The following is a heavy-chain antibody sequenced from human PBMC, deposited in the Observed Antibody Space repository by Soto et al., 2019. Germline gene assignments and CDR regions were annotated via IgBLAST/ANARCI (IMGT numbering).Heavy chain of an antibody. CDR1: GGTFNFYT. V-gene: IGHV1-69*02. D-gene: IGHD3-10*01. CDR3: ATSYGSGSTHFDS. CDR2: VNPIVGMS. Sequence: QVQLVQSGAEVMKPGSSVRVSCTTSGGTFNFYTINWVRQAPGQGLEWVGRVNPIVGMSNSAQKFQGRVTITADKSTNIAYMDLTRLKSEDTAVYYCATSYGSGSTHFDSCGQGTLVTVSS. J-gene: IGHJ4*02.